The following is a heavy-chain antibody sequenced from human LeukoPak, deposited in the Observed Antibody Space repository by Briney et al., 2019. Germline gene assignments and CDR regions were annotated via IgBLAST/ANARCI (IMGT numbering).Heavy chain of an antibody. CDR2: ISGSGGST. J-gene: IGHJ5*02. V-gene: IGHV3-23*01. CDR1: GFTFSSYA. CDR3: AEDPPTYCSSTSCYAIT. Sequence: PGGSLRLSCAASGFTFSSYAMSWVRQAPGKGLEWVSAISGSGGSTYYADSVKGRFTISRDNSKNTLYLQMNSLRAEDTAVYYCAEDPPTYCSSTSCYAITWGQGTLVTVSS. D-gene: IGHD2-2*01.